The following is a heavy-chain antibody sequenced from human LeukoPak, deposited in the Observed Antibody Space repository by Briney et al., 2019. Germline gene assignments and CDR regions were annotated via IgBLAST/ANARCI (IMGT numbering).Heavy chain of an antibody. CDR2: INAGTGNT. J-gene: IGHJ4*02. CDR3: ARSLISSSWYRSDY. V-gene: IGHV1-3*01. Sequence: ASVKVSCKTSGYTFTNYAMHWVRQAPGQRLEWMGWINAGTGNTKSSQKFQGRVTITRDTSASTAYMELSRLRSDDTAVYYCARSLISSSWYRSDYWGQGTLVTVSS. D-gene: IGHD6-13*01. CDR1: GYTFTNYA.